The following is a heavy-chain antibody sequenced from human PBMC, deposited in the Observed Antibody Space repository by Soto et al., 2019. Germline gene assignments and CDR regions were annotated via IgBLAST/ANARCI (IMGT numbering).Heavy chain of an antibody. V-gene: IGHV3-11*06. Sequence: QVQLVESGGGLVKPGGSLRLSCAASGFTFSDYYMSWIRQAPGKGLEWVSYISSRSSYTYYADSVKGRFTISRDNAKNSLYLQMNSLKAEDTAVYYCARDLGGSRLYSGNSRWFDPWGQGTLVTVSS. CDR1: GFTFSDYY. CDR2: ISSRSSYT. J-gene: IGHJ5*02. D-gene: IGHD3-3*01. CDR3: ARDLGGSRLYSGNSRWFDP.